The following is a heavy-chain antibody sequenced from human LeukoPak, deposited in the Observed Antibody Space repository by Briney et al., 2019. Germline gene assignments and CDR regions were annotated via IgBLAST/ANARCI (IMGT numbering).Heavy chain of an antibody. D-gene: IGHD3-16*02. CDR1: GGSFSGYY. V-gene: IGHV4-34*01. J-gene: IGHJ4*02. Sequence: SETLSLTCAVYGGSFSGYYWSWIRQPPGKGLEWIGEINHSGSTNYNPSLKSRVTISVDTSKNQFSLKLGSVTAADTAVYYCARGQGYIWGSYRFDYWGQGTLVTVSS. CDR2: INHSGST. CDR3: ARGQGYIWGSYRFDY.